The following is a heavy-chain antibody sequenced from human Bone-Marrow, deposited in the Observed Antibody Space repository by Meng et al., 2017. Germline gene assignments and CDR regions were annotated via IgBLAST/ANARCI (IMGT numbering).Heavy chain of an antibody. D-gene: IGHD1-20*01. CDR1: GGSISSSSYY. J-gene: IGHJ3*02. Sequence: SETLSLTCTVSGGSISSSSYYWGWIRQPPGKGLEWIGSIYYSGSTYYNPSLKSRVTISVDTSKNQFSLKLSSVTAADTAVYFCARVIRGRSITATDAFDIWGLGTMVTVSS. CDR2: IYYSGST. CDR3: ARVIRGRSITATDAFDI. V-gene: IGHV4-39*07.